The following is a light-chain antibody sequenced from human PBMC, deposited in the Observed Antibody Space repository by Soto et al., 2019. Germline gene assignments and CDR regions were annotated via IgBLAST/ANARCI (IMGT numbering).Light chain of an antibody. CDR3: QQYGSSRTWT. Sequence: TVLTQSPGTLSLSPGERATLSCRASQSVGRIYLAWYQQKPGQAPRLLIYGASSRATGIPDRFSGSGSGTDFTLTISRLEPEDFAVYYCQQYGSSRTWTFGQGTKVDIK. CDR1: QSVGRIY. J-gene: IGKJ1*01. CDR2: GAS. V-gene: IGKV3-20*01.